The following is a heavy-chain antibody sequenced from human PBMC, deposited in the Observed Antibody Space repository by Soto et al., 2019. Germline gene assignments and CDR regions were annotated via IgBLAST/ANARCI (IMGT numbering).Heavy chain of an antibody. V-gene: IGHV1-18*01. D-gene: IGHD2-15*01. CDR3: ARGGLGYCSGGSCYPYYYYGMDV. J-gene: IGHJ6*02. CDR1: GYTFTSYG. CDR2: ISANSGNT. Sequence: ASVKVSCKASGYTFTSYGISWVRQAPGQGLEWMGWISANSGNTNYAQKFQGRVTMTRDTSISTAYMELSRLRSDDTAVYYCARGGLGYCSGGSCYPYYYYGMDVWGQGTTVTVPS.